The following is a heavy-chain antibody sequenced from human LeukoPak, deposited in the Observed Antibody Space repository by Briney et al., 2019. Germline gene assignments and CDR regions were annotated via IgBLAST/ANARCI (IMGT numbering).Heavy chain of an antibody. CDR3: ARVAAAGTTQFDY. V-gene: IGHV4-28*03. J-gene: IGHJ4*02. D-gene: IGHD6-13*01. CDR2: IFYSGST. Sequence: SDTLSLTCAVSGYSISSSNWWGWIRQPPGKGLEWIGYIFYSGSTNYNPSLKSRVTMSVDTSKSQFSLKLSSVTAADTAVYYCARVAAAGTTQFDYWGQGTLVTVSS. CDR1: GYSISSSNW.